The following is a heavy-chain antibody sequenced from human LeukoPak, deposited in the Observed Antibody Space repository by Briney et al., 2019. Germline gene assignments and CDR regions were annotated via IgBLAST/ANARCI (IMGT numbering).Heavy chain of an antibody. D-gene: IGHD6-19*01. CDR2: IWYDGSYK. CDR3: ARDRSSGWYGAEY. V-gene: IGHV3-33*01. CDR1: GFTFSSYG. J-gene: IGHJ4*02. Sequence: GGSLRLSCAASGFTFSSYGMHWVRQAPGKGLEWVAVIWYDGSYKYYADSVKGRFTISRDNSKNTLYLQMHSLRAEDTAVYYCARDRSSGWYGAEYWGQGNLVTVSS.